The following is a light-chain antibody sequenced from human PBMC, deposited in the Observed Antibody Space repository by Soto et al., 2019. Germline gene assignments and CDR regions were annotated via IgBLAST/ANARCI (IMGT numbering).Light chain of an antibody. CDR2: ATA. Sequence: EIVLTQSPGTLSLSPGERVTLSCRASQSVSASYLGWYQQKSGQAPRLLIYATASRATGIPDRFSGSGSGTEFSLTISMLEPEDFAVYYCQHFGNSQYTFGQGTKLEIK. CDR1: QSVSASY. J-gene: IGKJ2*01. V-gene: IGKV3-20*01. CDR3: QHFGNSQYT.